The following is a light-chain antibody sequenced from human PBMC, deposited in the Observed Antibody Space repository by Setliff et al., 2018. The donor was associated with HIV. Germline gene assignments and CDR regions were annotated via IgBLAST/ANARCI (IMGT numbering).Light chain of an antibody. CDR2: DDD. V-gene: IGLV6-57*01. J-gene: IGLJ3*02. Sequence: NFMLTQPHSVSEYPGKTVTISCTRSSGSIASTYVQWFHQRPGSSPTLVIYDDDDRASGVPDRFSGSIDSSSNSAFLTISGLKTEDEADYYCQSYDSSPWVFGGGTKVTVL. CDR1: SGSIASTY. CDR3: QSYDSSPWV.